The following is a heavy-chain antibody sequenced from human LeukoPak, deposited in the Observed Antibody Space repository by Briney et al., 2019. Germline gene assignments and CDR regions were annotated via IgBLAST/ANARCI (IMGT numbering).Heavy chain of an antibody. D-gene: IGHD6-6*01. Sequence: ASVKVSCKASGYTFTGYYMHWVRQAPGQGLEWMGWINPNSGGTNYAQKLQGRVTMTTDTSTSTAYMELRSLRSDDTAVYYCARDGSSSLGPSARLPRPFWHRFDPWGQGTLVTVSS. CDR1: GYTFTGYY. CDR2: INPNSGGT. J-gene: IGHJ5*02. V-gene: IGHV1-2*02. CDR3: ARDGSSSLGPSARLPRPFWHRFDP.